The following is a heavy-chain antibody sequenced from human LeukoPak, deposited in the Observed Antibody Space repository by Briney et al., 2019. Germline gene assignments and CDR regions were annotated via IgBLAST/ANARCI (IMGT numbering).Heavy chain of an antibody. Sequence: PGGSLRLSCAASGFTFDDYAMHWVRQAPGKGLEWVSGISWNSGSIGYADSVKGRFTISRDSAKNSLYLQMNSLRAEDMALYYCAKGRYYYDSSGYDYWGQGTLVTVSS. CDR3: AKGRYYYDSSGYDY. D-gene: IGHD3-22*01. J-gene: IGHJ4*02. CDR1: GFTFDDYA. CDR2: ISWNSGSI. V-gene: IGHV3-9*03.